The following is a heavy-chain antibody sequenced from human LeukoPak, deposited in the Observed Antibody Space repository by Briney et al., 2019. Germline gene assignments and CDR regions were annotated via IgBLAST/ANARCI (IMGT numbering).Heavy chain of an antibody. CDR3: AKDYDFWSGDAFDI. Sequence: GGSLRLSCAASGFSFEAYGMHWVRRAHGKGLEWLAFIRYDESKTYYADSIKGRFTIARDNSRNTVSLQMNSLRAEDTAVYYCAKDYDFWSGDAFDIWGQGTMVTVSS. V-gene: IGHV3-30*02. CDR2: IRYDESKT. J-gene: IGHJ3*02. CDR1: GFSFEAYG. D-gene: IGHD3-3*01.